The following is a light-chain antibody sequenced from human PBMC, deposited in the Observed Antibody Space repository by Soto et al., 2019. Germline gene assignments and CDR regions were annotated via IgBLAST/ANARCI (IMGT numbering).Light chain of an antibody. CDR3: QKYNRVPWA. V-gene: IGKV1-27*01. J-gene: IGKJ1*01. CDR1: QGISNY. CDR2: AAS. Sequence: DTQMTQSPSSLSASVGDRVTITCRASQGISNYLAWFQQKPGKVPKVLIYAASTLHSGVPSRFSGSGSGTDFTLTINGLQPEDVATYYCQKYNRVPWAFGQGTRVEIK.